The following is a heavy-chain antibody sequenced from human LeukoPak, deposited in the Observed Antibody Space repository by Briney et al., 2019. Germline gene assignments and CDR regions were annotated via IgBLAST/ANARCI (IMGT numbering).Heavy chain of an antibody. J-gene: IGHJ4*02. CDR1: GFTFSSYA. Sequence: GGSLRLSCAASGFTFSSYAMHWVRQAPGKGLEWVAVISYDGSNKYYADSVKGRFTISRDNSKNTLYLQMNSLRAEDTAVYYCAGDGGYSGLDYWGQGTLVTVSS. D-gene: IGHD5-12*01. CDR3: AGDGGYSGLDY. CDR2: ISYDGSNK. V-gene: IGHV3-30*04.